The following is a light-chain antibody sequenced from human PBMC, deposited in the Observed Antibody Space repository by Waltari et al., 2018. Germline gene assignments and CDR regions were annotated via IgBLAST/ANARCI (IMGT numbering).Light chain of an antibody. Sequence: DIQMTQSTSTLSASVGDRVTITCRTSQSIRTWLAWYQQKQGKAPKHLNYKATSLENDVPSRFSGSGSGTEFTLTISSLQPDDFATFYCQQYKSYPPTFGGGTKVDIK. CDR2: KAT. J-gene: IGKJ4*01. CDR3: QQYKSYPPT. CDR1: QSIRTW. V-gene: IGKV1-5*03.